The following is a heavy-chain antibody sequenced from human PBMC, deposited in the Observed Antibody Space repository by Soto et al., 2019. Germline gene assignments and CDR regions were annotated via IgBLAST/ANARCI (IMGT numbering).Heavy chain of an antibody. CDR3: ARDQPHNWFDP. J-gene: IGHJ5*02. CDR2: VDKDGNT. CDR1: GFTFSYYW. Sequence: EVQLVESGGGLALSGGSLRLSCAASGFTFSYYWMHWFRQAPGRGLVWVARVDKDGNTIYADSVKGRFTISRDNAKNTMYLQMNSLRAEDTAVYYCARDQPHNWFDPWGQGTLVTVSS. V-gene: IGHV3-74*01.